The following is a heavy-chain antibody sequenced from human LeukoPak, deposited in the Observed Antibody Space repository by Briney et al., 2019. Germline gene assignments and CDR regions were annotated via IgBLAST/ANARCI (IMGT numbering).Heavy chain of an antibody. CDR1: GGSISSSSYY. V-gene: IGHV4-39*01. CDR2: IYYSGST. Sequence: SETLSLTCTVSGGSISSSSYYWGWIRQPPGKGLEWIGSIYYSGSTYYNPSLKSRVTISVDTSKNQFSLKLSSVTAADTAVYYCARGPTYCSSSSCLQGEWGQGTLVTVSS. J-gene: IGHJ4*02. CDR3: ARGPTYCSSSSCLQGE. D-gene: IGHD2-15*01.